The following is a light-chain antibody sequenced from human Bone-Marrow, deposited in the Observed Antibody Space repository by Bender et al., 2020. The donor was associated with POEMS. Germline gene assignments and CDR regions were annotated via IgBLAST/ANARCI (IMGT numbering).Light chain of an antibody. V-gene: IGLV2-14*01. CDR2: EVT. CDR3: SSFTSSFTVL. CDR1: SSDVVAYNS. J-gene: IGLJ2*01. Sequence: QSALTQPASVSGSPGQSITISCTGTSSDVVAYNSVSWYQLHPGKGPKLVIYEVTYRPSGVSNRFSGSKSGDTASLTISGLQAEDEADYYCSSFTSSFTVLFGGGPKLTVL.